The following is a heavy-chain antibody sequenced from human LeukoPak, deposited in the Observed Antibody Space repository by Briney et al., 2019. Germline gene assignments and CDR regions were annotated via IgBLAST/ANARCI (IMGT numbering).Heavy chain of an antibody. CDR2: IKSKTDGGTT. J-gene: IGHJ4*02. D-gene: IGHD3-10*01. V-gene: IGHV3-15*01. CDR3: TTGLKRGLLWFGETYDY. Sequence: GGSLRLSCAASGFTFSNAWMSWVRQAPGKGLEWVGRIKSKTDGGTTDYAAPVKGRFTISRDDSKNTLYLQMNSLKTEDTAVYYCTTGLKRGLLWFGETYDYWGQGTLVTVSS. CDR1: GFTFSNAW.